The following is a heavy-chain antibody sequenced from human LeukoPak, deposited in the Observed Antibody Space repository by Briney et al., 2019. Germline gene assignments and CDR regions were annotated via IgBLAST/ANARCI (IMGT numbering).Heavy chain of an antibody. CDR2: ITACNGNR. CDR1: GYTFSNYG. J-gene: IGHJ4*01. CDR3: ARDNDKVVDH. Sequence: ASVKVSCKTSGYTFSNYGISWVRQAPGRGLEWMGWITACNGNRLYAQRFQGRITLTTDTSTSTSYMELRSLEYDDTAIYYCARDNDKVVDHWGQGTLVTVSS. D-gene: IGHD1-1*01. V-gene: IGHV1-18*01.